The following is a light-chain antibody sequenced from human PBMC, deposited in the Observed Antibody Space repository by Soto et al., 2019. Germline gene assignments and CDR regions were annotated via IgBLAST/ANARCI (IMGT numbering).Light chain of an antibody. Sequence: EVVMTQSPATLSVSPGERATLSCRASQTVSRNLAWYQQRPGQAPRLLIYDICNRATGVPARFSGSGSETEFTLTIRSLQSEDFAVYFCQQYNKWPSFGQGTRLEIK. V-gene: IGKV3-15*01. CDR2: DIC. J-gene: IGKJ5*01. CDR3: QQYNKWPS. CDR1: QTVSRN.